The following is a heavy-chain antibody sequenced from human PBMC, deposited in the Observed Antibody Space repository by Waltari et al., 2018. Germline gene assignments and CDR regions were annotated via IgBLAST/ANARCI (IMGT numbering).Heavy chain of an antibody. D-gene: IGHD6-6*01. Sequence: EVQLLESGGGLVQPGGSLRLSCAASGFTFSRYAMSWVRQAPVKGLEWVSAISGSGGSTYYADSVKGRFTISRDNSKNTLYLQMNSLRAEDTAVYYCAKDGGRGSIAARGLSWFDPWGQGTLVTVSS. V-gene: IGHV3-23*01. CDR3: AKDGGRGSIAARGLSWFDP. CDR1: GFTFSRYA. CDR2: ISGSGGST. J-gene: IGHJ5*02.